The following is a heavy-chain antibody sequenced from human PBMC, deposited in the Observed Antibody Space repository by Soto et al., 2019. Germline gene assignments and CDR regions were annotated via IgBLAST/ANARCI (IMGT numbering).Heavy chain of an antibody. J-gene: IGHJ4*02. D-gene: IGHD1-7*01. CDR1: GFTFSSFW. Sequence: EVQLVESGGGLVQPGGSLRLSCAASGFTFSSFWMSWVRQAPGKGLEWVANIKQDGSEKYYVDSVKGRFTISRDNAKNSLSLQMNSLRAEDTAVYYCAREHLELPLMDYWGQGTLVTVSS. V-gene: IGHV3-7*03. CDR3: AREHLELPLMDY. CDR2: IKQDGSEK.